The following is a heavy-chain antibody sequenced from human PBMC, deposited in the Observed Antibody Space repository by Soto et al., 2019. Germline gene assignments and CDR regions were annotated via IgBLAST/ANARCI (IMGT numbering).Heavy chain of an antibody. CDR1: GFIFSNYA. J-gene: IGHJ4*02. V-gene: IGHV3-30*18. CDR2: ISYDESQK. D-gene: IGHD6-6*01. CDR3: AKDYLGSSNSFDY. Sequence: QAQLVESGGGVVQPGRSLKLSCAASGFIFSNYAMHWVRQPPGKGLEWVAVISYDESQKYYADSVKGRFTLSRDKFKNIVYLQMNNLRAEDTALYFCAKDYLGSSNSFDYWGQGSLVTVSS.